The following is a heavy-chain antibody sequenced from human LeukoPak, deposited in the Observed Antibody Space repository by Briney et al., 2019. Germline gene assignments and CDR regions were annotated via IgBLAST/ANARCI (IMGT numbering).Heavy chain of an antibody. Sequence: AGGSLRLSCTTSGFTFGDYAMSWVRQAPGKGLEWVGFIRIKAYGGTTEYAASVKGRFTISRDDSKSIAYLQMNSLKTEDTAVYYCTRDPGIAVAFWYFDLWGRSTLVTVSS. J-gene: IGHJ2*01. CDR2: IRIKAYGGTT. CDR3: TRDPGIAVAFWYFDL. D-gene: IGHD6-19*01. CDR1: GFTFGDYA. V-gene: IGHV3-49*04.